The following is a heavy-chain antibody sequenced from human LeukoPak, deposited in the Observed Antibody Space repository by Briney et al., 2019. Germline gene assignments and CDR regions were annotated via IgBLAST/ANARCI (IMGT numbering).Heavy chain of an antibody. Sequence: SETLSLTCTVSGGSISSYYWSWIRQPAGKGLEWIGRIYTSGSTNYNPSLKSRVTMSVDTSKNQFSLKLSSVTAADTAVYYCARDGYDYAWGSYLPGDYWGQGTLVTVSS. D-gene: IGHD3-16*02. CDR1: GGSISSYY. CDR2: IYTSGST. J-gene: IGHJ4*02. V-gene: IGHV4-4*07. CDR3: ARDGYDYAWGSYLPGDY.